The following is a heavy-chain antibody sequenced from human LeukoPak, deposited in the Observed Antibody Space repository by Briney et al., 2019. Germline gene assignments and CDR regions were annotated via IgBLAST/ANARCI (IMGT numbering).Heavy chain of an antibody. CDR1: GGSISSSSYY. CDR3: ASSITISGVVQPFDY. V-gene: IGHV4-39*01. D-gene: IGHD3-3*01. J-gene: IGHJ4*02. CDR2: IYYSGST. Sequence: SETLSLTCTVSGGSISSSSYYWGWIRQPPGKGLEWIGSIYYSGSTYYNPSLKSRVTISVDTSKNQFSLKLSSVTAADTAVYYCASSITISGVVQPFDYWGQGTLVTVSS.